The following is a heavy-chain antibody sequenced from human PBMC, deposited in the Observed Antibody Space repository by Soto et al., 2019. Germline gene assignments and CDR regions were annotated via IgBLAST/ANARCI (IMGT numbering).Heavy chain of an antibody. V-gene: IGHV1-69*12. CDR3: AGPFRVLDILTGYPAWYFDL. Sequence: QVQLVQSGAEVKKPGSSVKVSCKASGGTFSSYAISWVRQAPGQGLEWMGGIIPIFGTANYAQKFQGRVTITADESTSTAYMELSSLRPEDTPVYYCAGPFRVLDILTGYPAWYFDLWGRGTLVTVSS. D-gene: IGHD3-9*01. J-gene: IGHJ2*01. CDR2: IIPIFGTA. CDR1: GGTFSSYA.